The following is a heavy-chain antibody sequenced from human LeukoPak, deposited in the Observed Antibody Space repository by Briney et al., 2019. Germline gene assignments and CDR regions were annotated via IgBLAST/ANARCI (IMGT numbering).Heavy chain of an antibody. CDR3: IYGGSTNSPAYLKIRLTMSVDAPKNQFSLKLSSVTAADTAVYYCARDRRVVGTGAFDI. V-gene: IGHV4-59*12. D-gene: IGHD2-2*03. Sequence: SETLSLTCAASGGSISSYYWSWIRQPPGKGLEFIGYIYYSGSTNYNPSLKSRVTMSVDKSKNQFSLKLISVTAAYTSVGYFIYGGSTNSPAYLKIRLTMSVDAPKNQFSLKLSSVTAADTAVYYCARDRRVVGTGAFDIWGKGTMVTVSS. J-gene: IGHJ3*02. CDR2: IYYSGST. CDR1: GGSISSYY.